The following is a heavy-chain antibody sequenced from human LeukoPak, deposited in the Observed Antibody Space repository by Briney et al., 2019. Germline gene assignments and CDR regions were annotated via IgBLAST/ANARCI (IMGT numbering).Heavy chain of an antibody. J-gene: IGHJ4*02. D-gene: IGHD2-15*01. V-gene: IGHV3-30*04. CDR2: ISSDGSNK. CDR3: ARSRGFLVVGYFDY. CDR1: GFTFGSHA. Sequence: PGWSLRLSCAASGFTFGSHAVHWVRQAPGKGLEWVGVISSDGSNKYYADSVRGRFTTSRDNSKNTLYLQMNSLRAEDTAVYFCARSRGFLVVGYFDYWGQGTLVTVSS.